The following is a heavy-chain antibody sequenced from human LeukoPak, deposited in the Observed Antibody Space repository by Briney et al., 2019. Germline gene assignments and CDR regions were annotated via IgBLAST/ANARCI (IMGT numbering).Heavy chain of an antibody. D-gene: IGHD3-10*01. V-gene: IGHV4-30-2*01. CDR1: GGSISSGDYS. CDR2: IHHSGNT. J-gene: IGHJ4*02. Sequence: PSETLSLTCAVSGGSISSGDYSWSWLRQPPGKGLEWIGYIHHSGNTYYNSSLKSRVTILADKSKNQLSLKLSSVTAADTAVYYCARTSFPTDYYNSGSYYGGFDFWGQGTLVTVSS. CDR3: ARTSFPTDYYNSGSYYGGFDF.